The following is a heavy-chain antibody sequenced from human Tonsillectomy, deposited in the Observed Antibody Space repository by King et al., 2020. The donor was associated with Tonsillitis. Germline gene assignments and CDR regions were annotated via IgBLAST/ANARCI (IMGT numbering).Heavy chain of an antibody. D-gene: IGHD3-3*01. CDR2: IYTSGST. J-gene: IGHJ3*02. CDR3: ARAQTLRFSGLSAFDI. CDR1: GGSIGSGNYY. Sequence: QLKESGPGLVKPSQTLSLTCTVSGGSIGSGNYYWSWIRQPAGKGLEWIGRIYTSGSTNYNPSLKGRVTMSVDTSKNQFSLKLSSVTAADTAVYYCARAQTLRFSGLSAFDIWGQGTMVTVSS. V-gene: IGHV4-61*02.